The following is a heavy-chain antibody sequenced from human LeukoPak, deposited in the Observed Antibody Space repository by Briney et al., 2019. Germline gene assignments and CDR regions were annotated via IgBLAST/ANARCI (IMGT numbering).Heavy chain of an antibody. CDR3: ARDGPVRALDY. CDR2: IYSGGST. J-gene: IGHJ4*02. D-gene: IGHD3-16*02. V-gene: IGHV3-53*01. Sequence: QPGRSLRPSCAASGFTVSSNYMSWVRQAPGKGLEWVSVIYSGGSTYYADSVKGRFTISRDNSKNTLYLQMNSLRAEDTAVYYCARDGPVRALDYWGQGTLVTVSS. CDR1: GFTVSSNY.